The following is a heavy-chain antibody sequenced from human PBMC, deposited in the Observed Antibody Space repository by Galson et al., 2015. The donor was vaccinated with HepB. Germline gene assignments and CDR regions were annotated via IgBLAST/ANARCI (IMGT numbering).Heavy chain of an antibody. J-gene: IGHJ5*02. CDR1: GYSFTSYW. V-gene: IGHV5-10-1*01. CDR3: ARHSDCSSTSCSPGWFDP. D-gene: IGHD2-2*01. CDR2: IDPSDSYT. Sequence: QSGAEVKKPGESLRISCKGSGYSFTSYWISWVRQMPGKGLEWMGRIDPSDSYTNYSPSFQGHVTISADKSISTAYLQWSSLKASDTAMYYCARHSDCSSTSCSPGWFDPWGQGTLATVSS.